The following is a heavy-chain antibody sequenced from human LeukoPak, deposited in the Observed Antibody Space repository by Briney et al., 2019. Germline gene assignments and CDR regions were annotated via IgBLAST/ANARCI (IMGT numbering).Heavy chain of an antibody. CDR3: TRVYCSSSSCYNADY. V-gene: IGHV1-46*03. CDR1: GYTFTSYY. J-gene: IGHJ4*02. Sequence: ASVKVSCKTSGYTFTSYYMHWVRQAPGQGLEWMGIMNLNGGSTKYAQKFQGRVTMTRDTSTSTVYIELSSLRSEDTAVYYCTRVYCSSSSCYNADYWGQGTLVTVSS. CDR2: MNLNGGST. D-gene: IGHD2-2*02.